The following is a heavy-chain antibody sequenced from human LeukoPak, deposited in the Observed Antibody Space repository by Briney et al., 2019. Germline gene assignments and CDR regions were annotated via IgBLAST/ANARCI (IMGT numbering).Heavy chain of an antibody. Sequence: SETLSLTCTVSGGSISSYYWSWIRQPAGKGLEWIGRIYTSGSTNYNPSLKSRVTMSVDTSKNQFSLKLSTVTAADTAVYYCARGQRGSYYYYYMDVWGKGTTVTVSS. CDR2: IYTSGST. V-gene: IGHV4-4*07. CDR3: ARGQRGSYYYYYMDV. CDR1: GGSISSYY. J-gene: IGHJ6*03.